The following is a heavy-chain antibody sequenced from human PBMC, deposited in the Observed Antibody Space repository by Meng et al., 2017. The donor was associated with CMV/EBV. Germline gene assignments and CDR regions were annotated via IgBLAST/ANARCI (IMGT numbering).Heavy chain of an antibody. CDR3: AREGDPGDLPSSYYYGMDV. Sequence: GESLKISCAASGFTVSRNYMSWVRQAPGKGLEWVSVIYSGGSTYYADSVKGRFTISRDNSKNTLYLQMNSLRAEDTAVYYCAREGDPGDLPSSYYYGMDVWGQGTTVTVSS. J-gene: IGHJ6*02. CDR1: GFTVSRNY. D-gene: IGHD7-27*01. V-gene: IGHV3-53*01. CDR2: IYSGGST.